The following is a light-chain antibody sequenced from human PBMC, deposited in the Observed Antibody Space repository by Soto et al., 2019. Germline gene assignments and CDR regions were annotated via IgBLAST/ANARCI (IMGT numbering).Light chain of an antibody. CDR1: QGISSTS. V-gene: IGKV3-20*01. J-gene: IGKJ1*01. CDR3: QQYGSSPPWM. Sequence: EIVLTQSPGTLSLSPGERATLSCRASQGISSTSLAWYQQKPGQAPRLLIYGGSSRATGIPDRFSGSGSGTDFPLSIGRLEPEDFAVYYCQQYGSSPPWMFGQGTKVEIK. CDR2: GGS.